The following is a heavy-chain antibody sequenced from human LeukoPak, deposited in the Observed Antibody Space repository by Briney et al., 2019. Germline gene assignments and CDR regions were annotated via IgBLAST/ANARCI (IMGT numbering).Heavy chain of an antibody. CDR3: AKDGNWARFED. CDR2: ISGSGGST. D-gene: IGHD7-27*01. V-gene: IGHV3-23*01. CDR1: GFTFSSYG. Sequence: GGTLRLSCAASGFTFSSYGMSWVRQAPGKGLEWVSAISGSGGSTYYADSVKGRFTISRDNSKNTLYLQINSPRAEDTAAYYCAKDGNWARFEDWGQGTLVTVSS. J-gene: IGHJ4*02.